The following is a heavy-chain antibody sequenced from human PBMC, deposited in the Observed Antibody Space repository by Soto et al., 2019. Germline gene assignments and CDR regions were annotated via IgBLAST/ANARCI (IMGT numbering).Heavy chain of an antibody. D-gene: IGHD6-13*01. Sequence: ASVKVSCKASGYTFTSYAMHWVRQAPGQRLEWMGWINAGNGNTKYSQKFQSRLTITKDTSKNQVVLTMTNMDPVDTATYYCAHKQYSSSIDYWGQGTLVTV. CDR1: GYTFTSYA. V-gene: IGHV1-3*01. CDR2: INAGNGNT. CDR3: AHKQYSSSIDY. J-gene: IGHJ4*02.